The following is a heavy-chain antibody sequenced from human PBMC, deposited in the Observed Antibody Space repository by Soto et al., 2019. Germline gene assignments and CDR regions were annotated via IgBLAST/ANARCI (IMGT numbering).Heavy chain of an antibody. Sequence: QVQLLQSGAEVKRPGASVKVSCKASGYTFTSNYMHWVRQTPGQRLEWMGVINPSGGATTYAQEFKGRVTLNRDTSTSTVYMELNSLTAEDTAVYYCAKGYDDGGYTWFDPLGQGTLVTVSP. D-gene: IGHD3-3*01. CDR2: INPSGGAT. CDR1: GYTFTSNY. CDR3: AKGYDDGGYTWFDP. V-gene: IGHV1-46*01. J-gene: IGHJ5*02.